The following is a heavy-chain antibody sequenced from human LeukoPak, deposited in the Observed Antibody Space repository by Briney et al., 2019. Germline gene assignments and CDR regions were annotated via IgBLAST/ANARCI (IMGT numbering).Heavy chain of an antibody. D-gene: IGHD4-17*01. V-gene: IGHV4-38-2*02. CDR1: GCSISSGYY. CDR2: IYTSGST. J-gene: IGHJ6*03. CDR3: ARDVTYYGDYVYYYYYMDV. Sequence: SETLSLTCAVSGCSISSGYYWGWIRQPPGKGLEWIGRIYTSGSTNYNPSLKSRVTMSVDTSKNQFSLKLSSVTAADTAVYYCARDVTYYGDYVYYYYYMDVWGKGTTVTVSS.